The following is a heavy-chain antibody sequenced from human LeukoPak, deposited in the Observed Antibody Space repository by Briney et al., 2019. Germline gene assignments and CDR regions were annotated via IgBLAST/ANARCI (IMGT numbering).Heavy chain of an antibody. J-gene: IGHJ4*02. CDR3: AKDLKAVADGTFDS. Sequence: PGGSLRLSCAASGFTFSSYILNWVRQAPGKGLEWVSSFSGSSGNTYYADSVKGRFTISRDISKSTVYLQMNSLRAEDTAVYYCAKDLKAVADGTFDSWGQGTLVTVSS. CDR1: GFTFSSYI. V-gene: IGHV3-23*01. CDR2: FSGSSGNT. D-gene: IGHD6-19*01.